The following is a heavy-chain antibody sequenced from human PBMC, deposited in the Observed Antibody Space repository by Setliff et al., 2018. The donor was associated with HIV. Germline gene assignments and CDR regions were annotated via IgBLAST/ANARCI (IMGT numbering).Heavy chain of an antibody. Sequence: GGSLRLSCAASGFTFSSYGMHWVRQAPGKGLEWVTFIASDVSKTHIADSVKGRFTISRDNSKNMLYLQMNSLSADDTAVYYCTRDPTPKELWFFSGYYSDYWGQGTLVTVSS. CDR3: TRDPTPKELWFFSGYYSDY. CDR1: GFTFSSYG. J-gene: IGHJ4*02. V-gene: IGHV3-30*02. CDR2: IASDVSKT. D-gene: IGHD3-10*01.